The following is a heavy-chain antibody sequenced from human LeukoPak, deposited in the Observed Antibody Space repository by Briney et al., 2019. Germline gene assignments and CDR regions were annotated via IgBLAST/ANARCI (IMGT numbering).Heavy chain of an antibody. CDR1: GYTFTSYD. V-gene: IGHV1-8*01. CDR3: ARVRKRRYSSSWYWFDP. Sequence: ASVKVSCKASGYTFTSYDINWVRQATGQGLEWMGWMNPNSGNTGYAQKFQGRVTMTRNTSISTAYMELSSLRCEDTAVYYCARVRKRRYSSSWYWFDPWGQGTLVTVSS. J-gene: IGHJ5*02. D-gene: IGHD6-13*01. CDR2: MNPNSGNT.